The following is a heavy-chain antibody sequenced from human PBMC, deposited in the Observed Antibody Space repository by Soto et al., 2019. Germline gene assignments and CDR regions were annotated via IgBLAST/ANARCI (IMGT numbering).Heavy chain of an antibody. J-gene: IGHJ5*02. CDR1: GFSFSNYW. D-gene: IGHD6-6*01. CDR3: ARAGGQLAGSNWFDP. Sequence: GGSLRLSCAASGFSFSNYWMHWVRQAPGEGLVWVSRINSDGSYSTYADSVKGRFTISRDNAKNTLSLEMNSLRAEDTAVYYCARAGGQLAGSNWFDPWGQGTLVTVSS. V-gene: IGHV3-74*01. CDR2: INSDGSYS.